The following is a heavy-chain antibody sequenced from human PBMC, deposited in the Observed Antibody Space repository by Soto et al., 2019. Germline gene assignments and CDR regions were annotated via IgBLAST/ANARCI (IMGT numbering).Heavy chain of an antibody. CDR1: GFKFSDYW. Sequence: DVQLVESGGGLVQPGRSLRLSCAASGFKFSDYWMSWVRQAPGKGLEWVGNIKHDTSEAHYADSVKGRFTITRDNAQNSLYLQMDSLRDEDTAVYYCVRQGFCSGASCNHYFYYYAMDVWGQGTTVIVSS. J-gene: IGHJ6*02. CDR3: VRQGFCSGASCNHYFYYYAMDV. D-gene: IGHD2-15*01. V-gene: IGHV3-7*01. CDR2: IKHDTSEA.